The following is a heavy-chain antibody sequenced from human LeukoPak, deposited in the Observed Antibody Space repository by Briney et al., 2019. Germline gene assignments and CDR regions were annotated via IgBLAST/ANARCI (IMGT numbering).Heavy chain of an antibody. CDR2: INPNSGGT. D-gene: IGHD1-26*01. Sequence: GASVKVSCKASGYTFTGYYMHWVRQAPGQGLEWMGRINPNSGGTNYAQKFQGRVTMTRDTSISTAYMELSRLRSDDTAVYYCARGLVGATGWFDPWGQGTLVTVS. J-gene: IGHJ5*02. CDR3: ARGLVGATGWFDP. V-gene: IGHV1-2*06. CDR1: GYTFTGYY.